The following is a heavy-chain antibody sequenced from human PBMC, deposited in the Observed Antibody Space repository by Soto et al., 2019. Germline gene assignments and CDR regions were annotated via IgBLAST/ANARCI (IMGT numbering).Heavy chain of an antibody. D-gene: IGHD6-6*01. CDR1: GYTFTSYH. Sequence: QVQLVQSGAEVKKPGASVKVSCKGSGYTFTSYHINWVRQATGQGLEWMGWMSPNSGNTGYAQTLQGRVTMTWDTSIITAYMELSSLRFEDTAMYYCARGHISSTKNWLDPWGQGTLVTVSS. J-gene: IGHJ5*02. CDR2: MSPNSGNT. CDR3: ARGHISSTKNWLDP. V-gene: IGHV1-8*01.